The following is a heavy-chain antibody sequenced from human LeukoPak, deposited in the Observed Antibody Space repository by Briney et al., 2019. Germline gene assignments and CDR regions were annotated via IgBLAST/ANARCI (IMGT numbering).Heavy chain of an antibody. D-gene: IGHD6-6*01. CDR2: IWYGGSNK. Sequence: GGSLRLSCAASGFTFSSYGMHWVRQAPGKGLEWVAVIWYGGSNKYYADSVKGRFTISRDNSKNTLYLQMNSLRAEDTAVYYCAKDRMGGSIAARYAFDIWGQGTMVTVSS. CDR1: GFTFSSYG. CDR3: AKDRMGGSIAARYAFDI. J-gene: IGHJ3*02. V-gene: IGHV3-30*02.